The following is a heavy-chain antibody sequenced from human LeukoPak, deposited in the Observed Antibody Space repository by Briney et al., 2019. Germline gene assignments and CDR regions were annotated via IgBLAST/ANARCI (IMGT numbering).Heavy chain of an antibody. V-gene: IGHV3-9*01. D-gene: IGHD2-15*01. CDR1: GFTFDDYA. CDR3: AQDIGDCSGGSCCSNGMDV. J-gene: IGHJ6*02. CDR2: ISWNSGSI. Sequence: GGSLRLSCAASGFTFDDYAMHSVRQAPGKGLDLVSGISWNSGSIGYADSVKGRFTISRDNAKNSLYLQMNSLRAEDTALYYCAQDIGDCSGGSCCSNGMDVWGQGPTVTVSS.